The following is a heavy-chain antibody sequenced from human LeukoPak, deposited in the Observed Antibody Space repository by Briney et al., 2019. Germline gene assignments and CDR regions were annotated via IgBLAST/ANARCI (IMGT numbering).Heavy chain of an antibody. CDR1: GNTFNMYS. J-gene: IGHJ4*02. D-gene: IGHD6-13*01. CDR2: INPVNGNT. CDR3: ARELSASGTSFDY. V-gene: IGHV1-3*01. Sequence: XSVEVSCKASGNTFNMYSMHWLRQAPGQRLEWMGWINPVNGNTECSQNFQARVTISRDPSASTVYMEVSSLRSEDTAVYYCARELSASGTSFDYWGQGTLVTVSS.